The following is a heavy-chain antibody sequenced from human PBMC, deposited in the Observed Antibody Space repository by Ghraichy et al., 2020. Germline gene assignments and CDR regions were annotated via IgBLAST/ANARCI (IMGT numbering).Heavy chain of an antibody. D-gene: IGHD3-3*02. J-gene: IGHJ4*02. Sequence: GGSLRLSCTASGFTFGDYAMSWVRQAPGKGLEWVGFIRSKAYGGTTEYAASVKGRFTISRDDSKSIAYLQMNSLKTEDTAVYYPIFGVAYWGQGTLVTVSS. CDR3: IFGVAY. V-gene: IGHV3-49*04. CDR1: GFTFGDYA. CDR2: IRSKAYGGTT.